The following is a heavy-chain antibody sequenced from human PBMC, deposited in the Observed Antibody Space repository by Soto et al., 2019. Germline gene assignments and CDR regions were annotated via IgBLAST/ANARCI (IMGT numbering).Heavy chain of an antibody. CDR3: ARGYSGYGYYYYYYMDV. Sequence: ASVKVSCKASGYTFTSYYMHWVRQAPGQGLEWMGIINPSGGSTSYAQKFQGRVTMTRDTSTSTVYMELSSLRSEDTAVYYCARGYSGYGYYYYYYMDVWGKGTTVTVS. J-gene: IGHJ6*03. CDR2: INPSGGST. CDR1: GYTFTSYY. D-gene: IGHD5-12*01. V-gene: IGHV1-46*03.